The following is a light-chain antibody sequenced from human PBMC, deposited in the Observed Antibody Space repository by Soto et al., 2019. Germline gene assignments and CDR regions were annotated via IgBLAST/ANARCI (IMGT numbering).Light chain of an antibody. Sequence: DVQMTQSPSSLSASVCDRGTITCRASQRISRYLAWYQQKPGEAPKLLIYDASSLQSGVPSRFSGSGSGTEFSLSITGLQPDDFATYYCQYYRGLSSFGPGTKVDI. CDR2: DAS. V-gene: IGKV1-5*01. J-gene: IGKJ3*01. CDR1: QRISRY. CDR3: QYYRGLSS.